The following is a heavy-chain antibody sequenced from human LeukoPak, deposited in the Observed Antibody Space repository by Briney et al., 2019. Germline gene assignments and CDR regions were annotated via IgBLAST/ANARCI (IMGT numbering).Heavy chain of an antibody. D-gene: IGHD6-13*01. V-gene: IGHV5-51*01. J-gene: IGHJ4*02. Sequence: GESLKISCKCSGYSFTIYWIRWVRQMPGKGLEWMGIICPGDSDTRYSPSFKRQVTISADKSLRTASLQWSSLEASDTAMYYCARAAAAVPDYWGQGTLVTVSS. CDR1: GYSFTIYW. CDR2: ICPGDSDT. CDR3: ARAAAAVPDY.